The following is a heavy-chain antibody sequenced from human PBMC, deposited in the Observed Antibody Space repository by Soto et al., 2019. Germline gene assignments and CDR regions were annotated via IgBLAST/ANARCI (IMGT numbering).Heavy chain of an antibody. J-gene: IGHJ6*03. CDR2: IWYDGSNK. Sequence: GGSLRLSCAASGFTFSSYGMHWVRQAPGKGLEWVAVIWYDGSNKYYADSVKGRFTISRDNSKNTLYLQMNSLRAEDTAVYYCARDPGGYYYGSGSYYTPYYYYYYMDVWGKGTTVTVSS. CDR3: ARDPGGYYYGSGSYYTPYYYYYYMDV. V-gene: IGHV3-33*01. CDR1: GFTFSSYG. D-gene: IGHD3-10*01.